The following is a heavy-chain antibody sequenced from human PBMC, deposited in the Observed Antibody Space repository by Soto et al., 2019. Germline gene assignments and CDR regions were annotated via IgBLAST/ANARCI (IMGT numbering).Heavy chain of an antibody. CDR1: GFSFSSYW. Sequence: EVQLVESGGGLVQPGGSLRLSCADSGFSFSSYWMHWVRQGPGKGLVWVSRINTDGSSTNYADSVKGRFTISRDNAKNTLYLQMNSLRAEDTAVYYCARSPGGYYLDWGQGTMVTVSS. V-gene: IGHV3-74*01. D-gene: IGHD3-10*01. CDR2: INTDGSST. CDR3: ARSPGGYYLD. J-gene: IGHJ3*01.